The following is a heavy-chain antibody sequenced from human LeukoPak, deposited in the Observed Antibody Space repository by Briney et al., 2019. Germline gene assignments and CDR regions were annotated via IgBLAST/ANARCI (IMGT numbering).Heavy chain of an antibody. D-gene: IGHD7-27*01. CDR3: ARGPGRTLYYYYYGMDV. J-gene: IGHJ6*02. CDR2: IYSGGST. CDR1: GFTVSSNY. Sequence: GGSLRLSCAASGFTVSSNYMSWVRQAPGKGLEWVSVIYSGGSTYYADSVKGRFTISRDNSKNTLYLQMNSLRAEDTAVYYCARGPGRTLYYYYYGMDVWGQGTTVTVSS. V-gene: IGHV3-53*01.